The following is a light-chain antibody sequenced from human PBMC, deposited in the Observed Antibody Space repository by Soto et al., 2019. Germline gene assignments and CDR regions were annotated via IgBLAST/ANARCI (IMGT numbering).Light chain of an antibody. CDR1: QNIYTN. CDR3: HQYCDWPLT. V-gene: IGKV3-11*01. J-gene: IGKJ4*01. Sequence: EIVLTQSPVNVSLSPGAGAALSCRASQNIYTNLAWFQQKPGQAPRLLIHNSFTSATGIPARFSASGSGTDFTLSISGLEPGDSAVYYCHQYCDWPLTFGGGTKVEI. CDR2: NSF.